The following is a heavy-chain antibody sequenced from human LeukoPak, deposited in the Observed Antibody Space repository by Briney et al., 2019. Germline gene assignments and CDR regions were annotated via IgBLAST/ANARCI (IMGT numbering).Heavy chain of an antibody. CDR1: GFTFSSYS. CDR3: ARDQGYDSSGYYPGWFDP. V-gene: IGHV3-30-3*01. Sequence: GRSLSLSCAACGFTFSSYSMHWVRQAPGKGLEWVAVISYDGSNKYYADSVKGRFTISRDNSKNTLYLQMNSLRAEDTAVYYCARDQGYDSSGYYPGWFDPWGQGTLVTVSS. J-gene: IGHJ5*02. D-gene: IGHD3-22*01. CDR2: ISYDGSNK.